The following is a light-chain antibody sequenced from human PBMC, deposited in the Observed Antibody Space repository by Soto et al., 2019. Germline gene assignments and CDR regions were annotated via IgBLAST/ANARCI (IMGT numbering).Light chain of an antibody. CDR2: GAS. Sequence: EIVLTQSPGTLSLSPGERATLPCRASQSVSSSYLAWYQQKPGQAPRLLIYGASSRATGIPDRFSGSGSGTAFTLTISRLEPEDFAVYYCQQYGSSRTFGQGTKVDIK. CDR1: QSVSSSY. CDR3: QQYGSSRT. J-gene: IGKJ1*01. V-gene: IGKV3-20*01.